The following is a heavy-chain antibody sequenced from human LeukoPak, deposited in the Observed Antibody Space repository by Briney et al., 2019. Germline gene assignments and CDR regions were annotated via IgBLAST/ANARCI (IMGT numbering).Heavy chain of an antibody. V-gene: IGHV3-30*02. CDR1: GFCFESYG. CDR2: IPFSGRDE. D-gene: IGHD1-26*01. Sequence: PGGSLRLSCATFGFCFESYGLHWVRQAPGTGLERVTFIPFSGRDENYADSVRGRFTISRDNSKNTVYLQMNSLRPDDTGIYYCVKDCGLGGSRDYWGQGTLVTVSS. J-gene: IGHJ4*02. CDR3: VKDCGLGGSRDY.